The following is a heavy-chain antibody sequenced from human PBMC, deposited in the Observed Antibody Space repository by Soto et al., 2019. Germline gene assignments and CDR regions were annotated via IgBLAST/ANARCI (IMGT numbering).Heavy chain of an antibody. CDR2: INHSGST. CDR1: GGSFSGYY. V-gene: IGHV4-34*01. CDR3: ARDGYNRPFDY. D-gene: IGHD5-12*01. J-gene: IGHJ4*02. Sequence: QVQLQQWGAGLLKPSETLSLTCAVYGGSFSGYYWSWIRQPPGKGLEWIGEINHSGSTNYNPSLKSRVTIPVDTSKNQFSLKLSSVTAADTAVYYCARDGYNRPFDYWGQGTLVTVSS.